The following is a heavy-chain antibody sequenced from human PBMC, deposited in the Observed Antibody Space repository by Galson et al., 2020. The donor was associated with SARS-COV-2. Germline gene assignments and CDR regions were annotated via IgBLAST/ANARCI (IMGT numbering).Heavy chain of an antibody. CDR1: GGSFSGYY. CDR3: ARGPRYSSSWYGKRDWFDP. J-gene: IGHJ5*02. CDR2: INHRGST. Sequence: SETLSLTCAVYGGSFSGYYWSWLRQPPGKGLEWIGQINHRGSTNYNPSLHRRVTISVDTSKNQFSLKLSSVTAADTAVYYCARGPRYSSSWYGKRDWFDPWGQGTLVTVYS. D-gene: IGHD6-13*01. V-gene: IGHV4-34*01.